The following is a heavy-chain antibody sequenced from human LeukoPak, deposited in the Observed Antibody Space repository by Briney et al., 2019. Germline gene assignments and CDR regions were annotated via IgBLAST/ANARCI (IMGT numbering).Heavy chain of an antibody. D-gene: IGHD4-17*01. CDR1: GYSISSGYY. J-gene: IGHJ5*02. CDR3: ARVLATVTTVFDP. CDR2: IYHSGST. V-gene: IGHV4-38-2*02. Sequence: SETLSLTCTVSGYSISSGYYWGWIRPPPGKGLEWIGSIYHSGSTYYNPSLKSRVTISVDTSKNQFSLKLSSVTAADTAVYYCARVLATVTTVFDPWGQGTLVTVSS.